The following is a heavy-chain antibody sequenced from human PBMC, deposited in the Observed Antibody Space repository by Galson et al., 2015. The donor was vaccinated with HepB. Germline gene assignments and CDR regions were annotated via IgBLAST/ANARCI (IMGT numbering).Heavy chain of an antibody. J-gene: IGHJ5*02. CDR2: INHSGST. D-gene: IGHD4-17*01. CDR3: ARGGVDYGDYFPYNWFDP. Sequence: LSLTCAVYGGSFGDYYWSWIRQPPGKGLEWIGEINHSGSTNYNPSLKSRVTISVDTSKNQFSLKLSSVTAADTAVYYCARGGVDYGDYFPYNWFDPWGQGTLVTVSS. V-gene: IGHV4-34*01. CDR1: GGSFGDYY.